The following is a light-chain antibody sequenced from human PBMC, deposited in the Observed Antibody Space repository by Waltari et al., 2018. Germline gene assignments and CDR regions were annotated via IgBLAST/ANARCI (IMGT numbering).Light chain of an antibody. CDR1: QSLVHRDGNTY. Sequence: VVVTQSPLSLPVTLGQPASISCRSSQSLVHRDGNTYLNWFQQRPGQSPRRLIYKVSNRDSGVPDRFSGSGSGTDFTLKISRVEAEDVGVYYCMQGTHWPPFTFGPGTKVDIK. V-gene: IGKV2-30*02. CDR3: MQGTHWPPFT. J-gene: IGKJ3*01. CDR2: KVS.